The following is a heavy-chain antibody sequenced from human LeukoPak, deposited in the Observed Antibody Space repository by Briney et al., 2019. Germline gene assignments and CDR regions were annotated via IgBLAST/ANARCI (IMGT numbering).Heavy chain of an antibody. CDR2: IYYSGST. V-gene: IGHV4-39*07. CDR1: GGSISSSSYY. J-gene: IGHJ3*02. CDR3: ARDLVTDGFDI. Sequence: SETLSLTCTVSGGSISSSSYYWGWIRQPPGKGLEWIGSIYYSGSTYYNPSLKSRVTISVDTSKNQFSLKLSSVTAADTAVYYCARDLVTDGFDIWGQGTMITVSS. D-gene: IGHD2-21*02.